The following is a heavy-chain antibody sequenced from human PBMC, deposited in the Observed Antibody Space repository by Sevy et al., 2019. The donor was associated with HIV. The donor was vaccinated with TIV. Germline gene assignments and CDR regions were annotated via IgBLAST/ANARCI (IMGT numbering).Heavy chain of an antibody. CDR1: GFSFSSYE. J-gene: IGHJ4*02. Sequence: GSLRLSCAASGFSFSSYEMSWVRQAPGKGLEWVSGIYPSGDSTFYADSVKGRFTISRDNSKSTLYLQMNSLGTDDTAVFYCANLGGASISTRDNWGRGTQVTVSS. CDR2: IYPSGDST. CDR3: ANLGGASISTRDN. D-gene: IGHD3-16*01. V-gene: IGHV3-23*01.